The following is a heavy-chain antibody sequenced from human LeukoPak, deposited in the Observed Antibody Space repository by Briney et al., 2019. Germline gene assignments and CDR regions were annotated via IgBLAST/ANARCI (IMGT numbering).Heavy chain of an antibody. Sequence: ASVKVSCKASGYTFTSYDINWVRQATGQGLEWMGWMNPNSGNTGYAQKFQGRVTITADESTSTAYMELSSLRSEDTAVYYCARDLEVITRFGEGAWGQGTLVTVSS. J-gene: IGHJ5*02. V-gene: IGHV1-8*01. CDR2: MNPNSGNT. CDR1: GYTFTSYD. CDR3: ARDLEVITRFGEGA. D-gene: IGHD3-10*01.